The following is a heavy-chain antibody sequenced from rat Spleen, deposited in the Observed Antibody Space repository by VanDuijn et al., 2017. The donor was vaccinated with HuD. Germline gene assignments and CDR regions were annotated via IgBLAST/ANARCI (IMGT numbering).Heavy chain of an antibody. CDR2: IQNGGST. J-gene: IGHJ4*01. CDR3: ALGETPYYYVVDA. Sequence: QVQLKESGPGLVQPSQTLSLTCTVSGFSLTSYHVHWVRQPPGKGLEWMGRIQNGGSTDYNSALKSRLSISRDTSKCQVFLKMNSLQTEATAMYVFALGETPYYYVVDAWGQGASVTVSS. CDR1: GFSLTSYH. D-gene: IGHD5-1*01. V-gene: IGHV2-27*01.